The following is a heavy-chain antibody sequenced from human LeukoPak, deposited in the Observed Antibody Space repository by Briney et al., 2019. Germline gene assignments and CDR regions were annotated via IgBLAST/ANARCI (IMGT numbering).Heavy chain of an antibody. D-gene: IGHD1-14*01. CDR2: IYTSGST. Sequence: SQTLSLTCTVSGGSISSGSYYWSWIRQPAGKGLEWIGRIYTSGSTNYNPSLKSRVTISVDTSKNQFSLKLSSVTAADTAVYYCARVLPGGGDAFDIWGQGTMVTVSS. CDR1: GGSISSGSYY. J-gene: IGHJ3*02. V-gene: IGHV4-61*02. CDR3: ARVLPGGGDAFDI.